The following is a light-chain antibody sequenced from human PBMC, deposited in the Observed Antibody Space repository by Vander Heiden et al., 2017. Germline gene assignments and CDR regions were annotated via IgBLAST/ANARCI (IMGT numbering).Light chain of an antibody. CDR3: SSYSSTRTLV. Sequence: QSALTPAASVSGSPGQSITIYCTGTSSDVGGYHYVSWYQQHPGKAPKVLIYDVSNRPSGVSDRFSGSKSGNTASLTISGLQAEDEADYYCSSYSSTRTLVFGGGTQLTVL. CDR1: SSDVGGYHY. CDR2: DVS. J-gene: IGLJ2*01. V-gene: IGLV2-14*01.